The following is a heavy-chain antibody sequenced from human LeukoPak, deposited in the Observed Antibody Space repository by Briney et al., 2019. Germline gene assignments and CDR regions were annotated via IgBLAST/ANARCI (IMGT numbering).Heavy chain of an antibody. CDR3: AKAPRGTYYFDY. V-gene: IGHV3-23*01. CDR2: ISDSGGIT. Sequence: ASLRLSCAASGFIFSGCAIHWVPQAPGEGLEWVSAISDSGGITYYADSVKGRFPISRDNSKNTLYLQIKSLRAEDTAVYYCAKAPRGTYYFDYWGQGTLVTVSS. J-gene: IGHJ4*02. CDR1: GFIFSGCA. D-gene: IGHD3-16*01.